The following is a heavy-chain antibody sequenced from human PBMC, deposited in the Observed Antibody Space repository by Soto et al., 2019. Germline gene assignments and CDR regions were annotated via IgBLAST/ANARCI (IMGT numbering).Heavy chain of an antibody. D-gene: IGHD5-12*01. CDR1: RFTFSAYE. CDR3: VRYCGTTLCNGVATRTFDY. Sequence: GGSLRLSCAASRFTFSAYEMHWFRQAPGKGLEWVSYISTSGSTVYYADSVKGRFTVSRDNTRNSLYLQMGSLRDEDTALYYCVRYCGTTLCNGVATRTFDYWGQGTLVTVSS. V-gene: IGHV3-48*03. CDR2: ISTSGSTV. J-gene: IGHJ4*02.